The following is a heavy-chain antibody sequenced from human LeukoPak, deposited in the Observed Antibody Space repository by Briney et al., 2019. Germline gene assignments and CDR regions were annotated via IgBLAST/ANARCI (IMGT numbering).Heavy chain of an antibody. V-gene: IGHV5-51*01. CDR1: GYSFTYYW. CDR3: ARQDGNSKYYFDY. CDR2: TYPGDSDT. J-gene: IGHJ4*02. Sequence: GESLQISCKGSGYSFTYYWIGWVRQLPGKGLEWMGTTYPGDSDTRYRPSFQGQVTISVDKSISTAYLQWSSLKASDTAMYYCARQDGNSKYYFDYWGQGTLVTVSS. D-gene: IGHD1-1*01.